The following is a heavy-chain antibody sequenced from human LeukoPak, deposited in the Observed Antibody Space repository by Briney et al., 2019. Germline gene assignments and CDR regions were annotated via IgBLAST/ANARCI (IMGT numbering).Heavy chain of an antibody. CDR3: ARPSYPLSGGMDV. V-gene: IGHV4-39*01. Sequence: SETLSLTCTVSGGSISSSSYYWGWIRQPPGKGLEWIGSIYYSGSTYYNPSLKSRVTISVDTSKNQFSLKLSSVTAADTAVYYCARPSYPLSGGMDVWGQGTTVTVSS. J-gene: IGHJ6*02. CDR2: IYYSGST. CDR1: GGSISSSSYY. D-gene: IGHD3-16*02.